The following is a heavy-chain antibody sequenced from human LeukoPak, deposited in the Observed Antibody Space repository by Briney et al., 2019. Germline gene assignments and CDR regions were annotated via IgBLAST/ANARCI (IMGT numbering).Heavy chain of an antibody. D-gene: IGHD2-2*01. CDR3: GGDREPGVSASVFVR. Sequence: GASAKVSCKASGSSFTSYYMHWLRQPPGQGLEWMGWINLYSGVTNSEQRFHGRGTMISDTTLNTAFLELSGLASDGTALDYCGGDREPGVSASVFVRWGEGTQVT. CDR2: INLYSGVT. V-gene: IGHV1-2*02. J-gene: IGHJ4*02. CDR1: GSSFTSYY.